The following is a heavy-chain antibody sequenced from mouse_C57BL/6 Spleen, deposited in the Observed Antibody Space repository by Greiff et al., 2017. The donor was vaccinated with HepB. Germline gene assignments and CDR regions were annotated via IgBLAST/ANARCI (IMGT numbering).Heavy chain of an antibody. Sequence: VQGVESGPGLVAPSQRLSITCTVSGFSLTSYGVHWVRQPPGKGLEWLGVIWAGGSPNYNSALMSRLSIRTDTSQRPVVLKMNSLQTDDTAMYYWARLEDIWGQGTTLTVSS. J-gene: IGHJ2*01. CDR3: ARLEDI. CDR2: IWAGGSP. D-gene: IGHD1-3*01. CDR1: GFSLTSYG. V-gene: IGHV2-9*02.